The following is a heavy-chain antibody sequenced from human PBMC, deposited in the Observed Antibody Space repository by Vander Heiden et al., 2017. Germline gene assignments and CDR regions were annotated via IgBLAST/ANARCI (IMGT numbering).Heavy chain of an antibody. CDR1: GFTFRRYW. J-gene: IGHJ4*02. V-gene: IGHV3-74*01. CDR3: VRGSQEGGSPTPLFDY. CDR2: INSDGRST. Sequence: EVQLVESGRGLVQPGGSLRPSCTAPGFTFRRYWMHWVRQAPGKGLAWVSGINSDGRSTGYDDSLGGRFTVSRDNAKNTLYLQMNSLRVEDTAVYYCVRGSQEGGSPTPLFDYWGQGTLVTVSS. D-gene: IGHD2-15*01.